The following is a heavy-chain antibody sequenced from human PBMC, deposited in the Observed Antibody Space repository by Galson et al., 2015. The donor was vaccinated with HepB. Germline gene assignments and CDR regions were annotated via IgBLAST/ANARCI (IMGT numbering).Heavy chain of an antibody. V-gene: IGHV1-8*01. D-gene: IGHD6-19*01. CDR3: AIGVARGGLGWFWVDP. CDR2: MNPNSGNT. Sequence: SVKVSCKASGYTFSRYDINWVRQATGQGLEWMGWMNPNSGNTGYAQKFQGRVTMTRNTSISTAYMELIGLRSDDTAVFDCAIGVARGGLGWFWVDPWGQGTLVTVSS. J-gene: IGHJ5*02. CDR1: GYTFSRYD.